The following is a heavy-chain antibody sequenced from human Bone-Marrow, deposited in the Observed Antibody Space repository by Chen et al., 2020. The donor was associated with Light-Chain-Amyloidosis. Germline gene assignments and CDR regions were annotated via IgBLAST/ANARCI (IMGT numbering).Heavy chain of an antibody. CDR2: ISYDGSNK. J-gene: IGHJ6*02. CDR3: ASRYSSSSSGYYYYVMDV. CDR1: GFTFSSYA. Sequence: QVQLVESGGGVVQPGRSLRLSCAASGFTFSSYAMHWVRQAPGQGLGWVAGISYDGSNKYYADSGKVRVTIARDNSKNTLYLQMNSLRSEDTAVYYCASRYSSSSSGYYYYVMDVWGQGTTVTVSS. V-gene: IGHV3-30-3*01. D-gene: IGHD6-6*01.